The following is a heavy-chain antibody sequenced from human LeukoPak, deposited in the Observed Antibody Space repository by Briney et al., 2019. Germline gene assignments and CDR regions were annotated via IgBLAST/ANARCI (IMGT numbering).Heavy chain of an antibody. J-gene: IGHJ4*02. CDR3: ARDYYDSGGYYYRVDY. CDR2: VSSSSSTI. CDR1: GFTFSSYS. D-gene: IGHD3-22*01. Sequence: GGSLRLSCAASGFTFSSYSMNWVRQAPGKGLEWVSYVSSSSSTIYYADSVKGRFTISRDNAKNSLYLQMNSLRAEDTAVYYCARDYYDSGGYYYRVDYWGQGTLVTVSS. V-gene: IGHV3-48*01.